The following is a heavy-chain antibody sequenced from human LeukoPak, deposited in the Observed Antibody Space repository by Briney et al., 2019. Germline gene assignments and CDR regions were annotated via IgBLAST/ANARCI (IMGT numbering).Heavy chain of an antibody. J-gene: IGHJ6*02. CDR3: ARLEAYCGADCYSRYYYYYRMDV. Sequence: SVKVSCKASGGTFSSYAISWVRQAPGQGLEWMGGIIPIFGTANYAQKFQGRVTITADESTSTAYMELSSLRSEDTAVYYCARLEAYCGADCYSRYYYYYRMDVWGQGTTVTVSS. CDR1: GGTFSSYA. V-gene: IGHV1-69*13. D-gene: IGHD2-21*02. CDR2: IIPIFGTA.